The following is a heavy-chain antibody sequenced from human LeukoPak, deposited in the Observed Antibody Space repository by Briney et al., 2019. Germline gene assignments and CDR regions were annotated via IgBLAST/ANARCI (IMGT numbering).Heavy chain of an antibody. CDR1: GFSFSSYA. D-gene: IGHD2-15*01. V-gene: IGHV3-23*01. CDR2: ISGSGGST. J-gene: IGHJ4*03. CDR3: ATLYCSGGSCYPSYFDD. Sequence: RPGGSLRLSCAASGFSFSSYAMSWVRQAPGKGLEWVSAISGSGGSTYYADSVKGRFTISRDNSKNTLYLQMNSLRAEDTAVYYCATLYCSGGSCYPSYFDDWGQGTLVTVSS.